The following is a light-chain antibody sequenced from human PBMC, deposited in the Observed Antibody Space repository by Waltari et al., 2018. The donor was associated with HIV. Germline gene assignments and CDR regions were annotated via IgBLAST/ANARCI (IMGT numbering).Light chain of an antibody. J-gene: IGKJ1*01. Sequence: DIVLTQSPDSLSVSLGARAPINFKASQSVLYNSNSKNYLSWYQQRPGQPPKLLIYWASTRESGVPDRFSGSASGTDFTLTISGLQAEDVAVYYCHQYYTTPWAFGQGTKVEIK. CDR2: WAS. CDR1: QSVLYNSNSKNY. V-gene: IGKV4-1*01. CDR3: HQYYTTPWA.